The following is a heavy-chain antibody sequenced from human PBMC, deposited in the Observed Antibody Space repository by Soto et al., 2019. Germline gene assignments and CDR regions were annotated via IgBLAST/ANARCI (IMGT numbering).Heavy chain of an antibody. D-gene: IGHD3-10*01. V-gene: IGHV4-39*01. Sequence: QLQLQESGPGLVKPSGTLSLTCTVSGASISSTSYWGWIRQPPGKGLEWIGAMYHRGNTYYSPSLKSRVTVSVDTSKNQISLRLTSVTAADTAVYYCARQTGLVRGVIDSWGQGTLVTVSS. CDR3: ARQTGLVRGVIDS. J-gene: IGHJ4*02. CDR2: MYHRGNT. CDR1: GASISSTSY.